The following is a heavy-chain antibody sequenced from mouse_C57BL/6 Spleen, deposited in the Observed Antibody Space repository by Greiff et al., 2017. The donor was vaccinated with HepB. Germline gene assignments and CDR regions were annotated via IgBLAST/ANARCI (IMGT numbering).Heavy chain of an antibody. CDR1: GFTLSDYG. CDR3: ARSYGSYPSFAY. CDR2: ISSGSSTI. J-gene: IGHJ3*01. Sequence: DVKLVESGGGLVKPGGSLKLSCAASGFTLSDYGMHWVRQAPEKGLEWVAYISSGSSTIYYADTVKGRFTISRDNAKNTLFLQMTSLRSEDTAMYYCARSYGSYPSFAYWGQGTLVTVSA. V-gene: IGHV5-17*01. D-gene: IGHD2-1*01.